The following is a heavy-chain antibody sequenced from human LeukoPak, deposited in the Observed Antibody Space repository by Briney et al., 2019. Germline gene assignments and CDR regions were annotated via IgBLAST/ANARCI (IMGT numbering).Heavy chain of an antibody. V-gene: IGHV4-61*01. Sequence: PSETLSLTCTVSGGSISSSSYYWSWIRQPPGKGLEWIGYIYYSGSTNYNPSLKSRVTISVDTSKNQFSLKLSSVTAADTAVYYCARDVPGYCSGGSCFDYFDYWGQGTLVTVSS. CDR3: ARDVPGYCSGGSCFDYFDY. D-gene: IGHD2-15*01. CDR2: IYYSGST. J-gene: IGHJ4*02. CDR1: GGSISSSSYY.